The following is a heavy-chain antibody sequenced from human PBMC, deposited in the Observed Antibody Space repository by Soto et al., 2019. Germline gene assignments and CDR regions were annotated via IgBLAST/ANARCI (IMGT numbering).Heavy chain of an antibody. CDR3: AREAYGYSSSWPKGACGMVV. CDR1: GFTFSSYA. V-gene: IGHV3-30-3*01. J-gene: IGHJ6*02. Sequence: QVQLVESGGGVVQPGRSLRLSCAASGFTFSSYAMHWVRQAPGKGLEWVAVISYDGSNKYYADSVKGRFTISRDNSKNTLYLQMNSLSAEDTAVYYCAREAYGYSSSWPKGACGMVVWGQGTTVTVSS. CDR2: ISYDGSNK. D-gene: IGHD6-13*01.